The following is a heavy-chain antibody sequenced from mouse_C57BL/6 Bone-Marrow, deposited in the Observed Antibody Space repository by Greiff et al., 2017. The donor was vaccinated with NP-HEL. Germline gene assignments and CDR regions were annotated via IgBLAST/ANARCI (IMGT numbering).Heavy chain of an antibody. CDR2: INPGSGGT. Sequence: QVQLQQSGAELVRPGTSVKVSCKASGYAFTNYLIEWVKQRPGQGLEWIGVINPGSGGTNYNEKFKGKATLTADKSSSTAYMQLSSLTSEDSAVYFCARLHYYGSSYFDYWGQGTTLTVSS. D-gene: IGHD1-1*01. J-gene: IGHJ2*01. CDR1: GYAFTNYL. V-gene: IGHV1-54*01. CDR3: ARLHYYGSSYFDY.